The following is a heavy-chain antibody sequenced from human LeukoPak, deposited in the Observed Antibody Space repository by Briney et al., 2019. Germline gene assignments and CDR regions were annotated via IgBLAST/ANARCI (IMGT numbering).Heavy chain of an antibody. Sequence: ASVKVSCKASGYIFTHHYIHWVRQAPGQGLEWMGFINPHSGGTMYGQSFQGRITLTRDTSSSTAYLELSRLKSDDSAVYYCSRGGEAAGTQTNFDNWGQGTLVIVSS. CDR1: GYIFTHHY. CDR2: INPHSGGT. V-gene: IGHV1-2*02. CDR3: SRGGEAAGTQTNFDN. D-gene: IGHD6-13*01. J-gene: IGHJ4*02.